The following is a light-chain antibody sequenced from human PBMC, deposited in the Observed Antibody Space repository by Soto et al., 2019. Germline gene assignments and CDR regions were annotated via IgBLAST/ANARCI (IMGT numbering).Light chain of an antibody. J-gene: IGKJ1*01. V-gene: IGKV1-27*01. CDR2: GAY. Sequence: DIQMTQSPSSLSASVGDSVTITCRASQVIGNYLAWYQQKPGKVPKLLIYGAYTLQSGVPSRFSGSGSGTEFTLTISSLQPDDSATYYCQHYSLYSPWTFGQGTKVDIK. CDR3: QHYSLYSPWT. CDR1: QVIGNY.